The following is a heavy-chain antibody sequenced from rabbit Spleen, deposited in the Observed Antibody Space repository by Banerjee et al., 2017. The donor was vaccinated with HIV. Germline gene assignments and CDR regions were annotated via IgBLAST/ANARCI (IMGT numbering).Heavy chain of an antibody. V-gene: IGHV1S45*01. Sequence: QQQLVESGGGLVQPEGSLKLTCTASGTAFSSYYDMCWVRQAPGKGLELIACIYTSSASTYDANWAKRRFTISKPPSTTVTLQMPSLTAADTSVYFGAMEKSCDYGYDWWGQGTFVPFS. D-gene: IGHD6-1*01. J-gene: IGHJ6*01. CDR3: AMEKSCDYGYDW. CDR2: IYTSSAST. CDR1: GTAFSSYYD.